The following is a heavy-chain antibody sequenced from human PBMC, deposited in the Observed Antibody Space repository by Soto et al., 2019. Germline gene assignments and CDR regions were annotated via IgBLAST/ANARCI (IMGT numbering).Heavy chain of an antibody. D-gene: IGHD6-13*01. CDR3: ASSRGAAGTTEFDY. J-gene: IGHJ4*02. CDR2: IYYSGST. Sequence: SETLSLTCTVSGGSISSGGYYWSWIRQHPGKGLKWIGYIYYSGSTYYNPSLKSRVTISVDTSKNQFSLKLSSVTAADTAVYYCASSRGAAGTTEFDYWGQGTLVTVSS. CDR1: GGSISSGGYY. V-gene: IGHV4-31*03.